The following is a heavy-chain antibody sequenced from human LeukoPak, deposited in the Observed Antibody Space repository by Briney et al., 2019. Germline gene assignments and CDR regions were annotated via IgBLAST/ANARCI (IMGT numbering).Heavy chain of an antibody. CDR1: DGSISSSY. V-gene: IGHV4-59*01. CDR2: IYYSGST. CDR3: ARYGGNSAFYWYFDL. D-gene: IGHD4-23*01. J-gene: IGHJ2*01. Sequence: SETLSLTCAVSDGSISSSYRSWIRQPPGKGLEWIGYIYYSGSTDYNPSLKSRVTISVDTSKNQFSLKLSSVTAADTAVYYCARYGGNSAFYWYFDLWGRGTLVTVSS.